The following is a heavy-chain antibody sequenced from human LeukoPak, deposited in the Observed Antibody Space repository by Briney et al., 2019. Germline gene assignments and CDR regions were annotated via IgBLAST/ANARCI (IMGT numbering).Heavy chain of an antibody. CDR3: ARARIVGATIGAFDI. CDR2: IYSGGST. CDR1: GFTVSSNY. Sequence: GGSLRLSCAASGFTVSSNYMSWVRQAPGKGLEWVSVIYSGGSTYYADSVKGRFTISRHNSKNTLYLQMNSLRAEDTAVYYCARARIVGATIGAFDIWGQGTMVTVSS. D-gene: IGHD1-26*01. V-gene: IGHV3-53*04. J-gene: IGHJ3*02.